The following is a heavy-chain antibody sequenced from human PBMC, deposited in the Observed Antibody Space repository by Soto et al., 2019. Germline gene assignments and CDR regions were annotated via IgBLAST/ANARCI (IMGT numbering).Heavy chain of an antibody. J-gene: IGHJ6*02. CDR3: AMEGAALTLYYSYGMYV. Sequence: QVQLVESGGGVVQPGRSLRLSCAASGFTFSSYTMYWVRQAPGKGLEWVAVISYDGSNKYYADAVKGRFTISRDNSKNTLYLQMNSLRDYDTAVYYCAMEGAALTLYYSYGMYVWGQGTTVTVSS. CDR2: ISYDGSNK. D-gene: IGHD3-16*01. CDR1: GFTFSSYT. V-gene: IGHV3-30-3*01.